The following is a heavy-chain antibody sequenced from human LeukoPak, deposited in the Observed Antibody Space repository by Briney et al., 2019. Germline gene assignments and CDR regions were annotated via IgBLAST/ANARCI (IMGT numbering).Heavy chain of an antibody. Sequence: SVKVSCKASGGTFSSYAISWVRQAPGQGLEWMGWIIPILGIANYAQKFQGRVTITADKSTSTAYMELSSLRSEDTAVYYCARENEGATTPFDYWGQGTLVTVSS. CDR3: ARENEGATTPFDY. V-gene: IGHV1-69*10. CDR1: GGTFSSYA. J-gene: IGHJ4*02. CDR2: IIPILGIA. D-gene: IGHD1-26*01.